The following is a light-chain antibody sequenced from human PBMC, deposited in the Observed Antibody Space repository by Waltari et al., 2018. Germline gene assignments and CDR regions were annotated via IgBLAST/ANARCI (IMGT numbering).Light chain of an antibody. Sequence: EIVLTQSPDTLSLSPGERATLSCRASQSVSSYLAWYQQKPGQAPRLLIYDASNRATGIPARFSGGGSGTEFTLTIISLQPEEFSVDYCQQRSNWPPITFGQGTRLEFK. CDR2: DAS. V-gene: IGKV3-11*01. J-gene: IGKJ5*01. CDR1: QSVSSY. CDR3: QQRSNWPPIT.